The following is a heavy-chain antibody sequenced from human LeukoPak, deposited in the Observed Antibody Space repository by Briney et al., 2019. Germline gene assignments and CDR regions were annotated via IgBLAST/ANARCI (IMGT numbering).Heavy chain of an antibody. Sequence: SVKVSCKASGGTFSSYTISWVRQAPGQGLEWMGRIIPILGIANYAQKFQGRVTITADNSTSTAYMELSSLRSEDTAVYYCARDGEAADYGMDVWGQGTTVTVSS. J-gene: IGHJ6*02. CDR3: ARDGEAADYGMDV. CDR2: IIPILGIA. D-gene: IGHD2-15*01. V-gene: IGHV1-69*04. CDR1: GGTFSSYT.